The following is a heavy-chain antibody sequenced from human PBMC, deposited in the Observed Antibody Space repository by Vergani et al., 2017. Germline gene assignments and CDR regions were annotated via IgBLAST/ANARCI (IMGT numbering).Heavy chain of an antibody. CDR3: ARTPVPRDGYNYFDY. CDR1: GGSISSYY. D-gene: IGHD5-24*01. J-gene: IGHJ4*02. Sequence: QVQLQESGPGLVKPSETLSLTCTVSGGSISSYYWSWTRQPPGKGLEWIGYIYTSGSTNYNPSLKSRVTISVDTSKNQFSLKLSSVTAADTAVYYCARTPVPRDGYNYFDYWGQGTLVTVSS. CDR2: IYTSGST. V-gene: IGHV4-4*09.